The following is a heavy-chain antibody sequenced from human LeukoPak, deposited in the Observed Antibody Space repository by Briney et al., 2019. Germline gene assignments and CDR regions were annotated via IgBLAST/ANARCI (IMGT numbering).Heavy chain of an antibody. CDR3: AKDRRDIVVVPAVLLDY. J-gene: IGHJ4*02. CDR1: GFTFSSYS. Sequence: GGSLRLSCAASGFTFSSYSMNWVRQSPGKGLEWVSSIRSSSSYIYYADSVRGRFTISRDNSKNTLYLQMNSLRAEDTAIYYCAKDRRDIVVVPAVLLDYWGQGTLVTVSS. V-gene: IGHV3-21*04. D-gene: IGHD2-2*01. CDR2: IRSSSSYI.